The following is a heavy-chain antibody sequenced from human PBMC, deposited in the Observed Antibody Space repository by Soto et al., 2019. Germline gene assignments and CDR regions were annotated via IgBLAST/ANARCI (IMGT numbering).Heavy chain of an antibody. J-gene: IGHJ6*02. CDR2: MNPNSGNT. Sequence: QVQLVQSGAEVKKPGASVKVSCKASGYTLTSYDINWVRQATGQGLEWMGWMNPNSGNTGHAQKFQGRVTMTRNTSISTAYMELSSLRSEDTAVYYCARERTGTTSMDVWGQGTTVTVSS. V-gene: IGHV1-8*01. CDR1: GYTLTSYD. D-gene: IGHD1-1*01. CDR3: ARERTGTTSMDV.